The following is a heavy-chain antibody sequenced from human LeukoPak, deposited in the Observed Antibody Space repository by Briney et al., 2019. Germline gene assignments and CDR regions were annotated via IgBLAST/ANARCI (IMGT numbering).Heavy chain of an antibody. V-gene: IGHV5-10-1*01. CDR2: VDPSDSYT. CDR3: ARQVAFQVDY. Sequence: KGLEWMGRVDPSDSYTKYSPSFQGHVTISADKYISTAYLQWSSLKASDTAIYYCARQVAFQVDYWGQGTLVTV. J-gene: IGHJ4*02.